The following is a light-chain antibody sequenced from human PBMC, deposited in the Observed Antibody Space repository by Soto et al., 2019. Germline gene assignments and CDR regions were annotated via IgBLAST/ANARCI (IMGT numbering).Light chain of an antibody. V-gene: IGLV2-8*01. CDR3: SSYAGSNNFGV. CDR1: SSDVGGYNY. CDR2: EVN. J-gene: IGLJ1*01. Sequence: HSVLTQPPSASGSPGQSVTISCTGTSSDVGGYNYVSWYQQHPGKAPKLMIYEVNKRPSGVPDRFSGSKSGNTASLTVSGLQAEDEAYYYCSSYAGSNNFGVFGTGTKLTVL.